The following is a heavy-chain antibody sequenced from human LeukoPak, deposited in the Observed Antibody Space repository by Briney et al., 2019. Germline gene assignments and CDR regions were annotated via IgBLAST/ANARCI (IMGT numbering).Heavy chain of an antibody. Sequence: PSETLSLICSVSGGSISSYYWYWIRQPAGKGLEWIGRMYSGGSSNYNPSLKSRVTVSVDTSKNQFSLKLSSVTAADTAVYYCARHLRGDDAFDIWGQGTMVTVSS. CDR3: ARHLRGDDAFDI. J-gene: IGHJ3*02. CDR1: GGSISSYY. CDR2: MYSGGSS. D-gene: IGHD3-10*01. V-gene: IGHV4-4*07.